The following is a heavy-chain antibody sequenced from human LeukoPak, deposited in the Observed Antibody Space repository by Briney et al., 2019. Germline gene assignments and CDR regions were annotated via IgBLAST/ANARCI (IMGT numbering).Heavy chain of an antibody. D-gene: IGHD3-10*01. CDR2: IYYSGST. CDR3: AREGITMVRGVIRKGGYLDY. V-gene: IGHV4-59*12. Sequence: SETLSLTCAVYGGSFSGYYWSWIRQPPGKQLEWIGYIYYSGSTNYNPSLKSRVTISVDTSRNQFSLKLSSVTAADTAVYYCAREGITMVRGVIRKGGYLDYWGQGTLVTVSS. J-gene: IGHJ4*02. CDR1: GGSFSGYY.